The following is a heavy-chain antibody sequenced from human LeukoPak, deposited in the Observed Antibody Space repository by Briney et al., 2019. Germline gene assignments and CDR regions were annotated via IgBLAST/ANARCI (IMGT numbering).Heavy chain of an antibody. CDR1: GGSISSYY. CDR2: IYYSGST. CDR3: ARLRVSSGGEYYFDY. D-gene: IGHD3-16*01. V-gene: IGHV4-59*08. Sequence: SETLSLTCTVSGGSISSYYWSWIRQPPGKGLEWIGYIYYSGSTNYNPSLESRVTISVDTSKNQFSLKLSSVTAADTAVYYCARLRVSSGGEYYFDYWGQGTLVTVSS. J-gene: IGHJ4*02.